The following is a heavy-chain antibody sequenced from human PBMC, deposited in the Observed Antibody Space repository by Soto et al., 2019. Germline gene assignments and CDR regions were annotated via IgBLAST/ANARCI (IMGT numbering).Heavy chain of an antibody. Sequence: QVQLVQSGAEVKKPGASVKVSCKASGYTFTSYDINWVRQATGQGLEWMGWMNPNSGNTGYAQKFXGXVXMSXNTSISTAYMELSSPRSEDTAVYYCARGPQDILDHWGQGTLVTVSS. CDR1: GYTFTSYD. D-gene: IGHD2-15*01. J-gene: IGHJ4*02. CDR3: ARGPQDILDH. CDR2: MNPNSGNT. V-gene: IGHV1-8*01.